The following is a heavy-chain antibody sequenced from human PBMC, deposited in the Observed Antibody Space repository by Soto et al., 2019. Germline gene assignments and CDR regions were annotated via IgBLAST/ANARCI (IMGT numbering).Heavy chain of an antibody. CDR2: IKSKTDGGTT. J-gene: IGHJ6*04. CDR3: TTTQYYYDSSGYFSLWYYYYGMDV. D-gene: IGHD3-22*01. CDR1: GFTFSNAW. Sequence: GGSLRLSCAASGFTFSNAWMNWVRQAPGKGLEWVGRIKSKTDGGTTDYAAPVKGRFTISRDDSKNTLYLQMNSLKTEDTAVYYCTTTQYYYDSSGYFSLWYYYYGMDVWGKGTTVTVSS. V-gene: IGHV3-15*07.